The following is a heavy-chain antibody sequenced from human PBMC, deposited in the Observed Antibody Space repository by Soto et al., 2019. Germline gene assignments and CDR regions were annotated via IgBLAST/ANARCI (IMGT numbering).Heavy chain of an antibody. CDR2: TYYSGST. CDR3: ARGCRVYYDSRYRWFDP. J-gene: IGHJ5*02. CDR1: GGSFHGCY. D-gene: IGHD3-22*01. Sequence: PSETLSLTGAVYGGSFHGCYWSWIRQPPGKGLEWFGYTYYSGSTNYNPSLRSRVTISVDTSKNQFPLNLSSVTAADTAVYYCARGCRVYYDSRYRWFDPWGQGTMVTVSS. V-gene: IGHV4-34*11.